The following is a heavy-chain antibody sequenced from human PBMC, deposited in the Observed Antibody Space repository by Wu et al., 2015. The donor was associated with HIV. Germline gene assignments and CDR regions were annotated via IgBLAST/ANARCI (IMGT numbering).Heavy chain of an antibody. CDR3: ARGNRGGIVMDPDAKHNYYYYMDV. D-gene: IGHD2-21*01. V-gene: IGHV1-8*01. CDR2: MNPNSGNT. J-gene: IGHJ6*03. Sequence: QVHLVQSGAEMKKPGSSVKVACKASGGTFKSFGISWVRQAPGQGLEWMGWMNPNSGNTGYAQKFQGRVTVTRDTSITTAYMELSSLRSEDTAVYYCARGNRGGIVMDPDAKHNYYYYMDVWGKGTTVTVSS. CDR1: GGTFKSFG.